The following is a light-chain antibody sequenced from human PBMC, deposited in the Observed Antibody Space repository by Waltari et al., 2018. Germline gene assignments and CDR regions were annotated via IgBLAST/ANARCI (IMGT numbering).Light chain of an antibody. J-gene: IGLJ2*01. CDR2: GKN. Sequence: SSELTQDPAVSVALGQTVRIRCQGDSLRSYYASWYQQKPGQAPVLVIYGKNNRPSVIPDRFSGSSSGNTASLTITGAQAEDEADYYCNSRDSSGNHLVFGGGTKLTVL. V-gene: IGLV3-19*01. CDR1: SLRSYY. CDR3: NSRDSSGNHLV.